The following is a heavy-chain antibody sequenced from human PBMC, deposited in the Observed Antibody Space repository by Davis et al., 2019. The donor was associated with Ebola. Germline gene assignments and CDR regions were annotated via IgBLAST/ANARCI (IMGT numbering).Heavy chain of an antibody. V-gene: IGHV1-18*01. CDR3: ARDATYRGSFPFDY. J-gene: IGHJ4*02. CDR1: GYTFTSYG. D-gene: IGHD1-26*01. Sequence: ASVKVSCKASGYTFTSYGISWVRQAPGQGLEWMGWISTYNGNTNYAQKLQGRVTMTTDTSTSTAYMELKNLTYDDTAIYYCARDATYRGSFPFDYWGQGTLVTVSS. CDR2: ISTYNGNT.